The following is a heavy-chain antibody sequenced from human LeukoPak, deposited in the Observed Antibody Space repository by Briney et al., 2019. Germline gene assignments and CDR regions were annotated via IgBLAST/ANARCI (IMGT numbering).Heavy chain of an antibody. CDR2: IYYSGST. D-gene: IGHD6-13*01. CDR3: ARHRIAAADDAFDI. Sequence: SETLSLTCTVSGGSISSYYWGWIRQPPGKGLEWIGSIYYSGSTYYSPSLKSRVTISVDTSKNQFSLKLNSVTAADTAVYYCARHRIAAADDAFDIWGQGTMVTVSS. CDR1: GGSISSYY. V-gene: IGHV4-39*01. J-gene: IGHJ3*02.